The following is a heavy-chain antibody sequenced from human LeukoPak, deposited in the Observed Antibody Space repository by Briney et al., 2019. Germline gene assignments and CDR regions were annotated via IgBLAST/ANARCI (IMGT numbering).Heavy chain of an antibody. J-gene: IGHJ4*02. D-gene: IGHD5-18*01. CDR3: AREVVVHVDTAMVLDY. CDR2: ISDSGGST. Sequence: GRSLRLSCSASGFPFSSYAMHWVRQAPGKGLEYVSAISDSGGSTYYADSVKGPFTISRDNAKNTLYLQMNSVRAEDTAVYYCAREVVVHVDTAMVLDYWGQGTLVTVSS. CDR1: GFPFSSYA. V-gene: IGHV3-64*04.